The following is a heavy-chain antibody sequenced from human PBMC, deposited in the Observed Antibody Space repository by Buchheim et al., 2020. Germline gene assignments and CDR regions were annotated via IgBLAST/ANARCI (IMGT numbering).Heavy chain of an antibody. V-gene: IGHV4-61*02. CDR3: ATSGHRKYSSSLDAFDI. Sequence: QVQLQESGPGLVKPSQTLSLTCTVSGGSISSGSYYWSWIRQPAGKGLEWIGRIYTSGSTNYNPSLKSRVTISVDTSKNQFSLKLSSVTAADTAVYYCATSGHRKYSSSLDAFDIWGQGT. CDR1: GGSISSGSYY. J-gene: IGHJ3*02. D-gene: IGHD6-6*01. CDR2: IYTSGST.